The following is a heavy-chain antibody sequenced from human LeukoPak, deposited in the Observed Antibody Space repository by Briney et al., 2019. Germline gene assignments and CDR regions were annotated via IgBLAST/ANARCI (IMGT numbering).Heavy chain of an antibody. CDR3: ARDRNDFWSGYYNWFDP. Sequence: ASVKVSCKASGYTFTGYYMHWVRQAPGQGLEWMGRINPNSGGTNYAQKFQGRVTMTRDTSISTAYMELSRLRSDDTAVYYRARDRNDFWSGYYNWFDPWGQGTLVTGSS. J-gene: IGHJ5*02. CDR1: GYTFTGYY. V-gene: IGHV1-2*06. D-gene: IGHD3-3*01. CDR2: INPNSGGT.